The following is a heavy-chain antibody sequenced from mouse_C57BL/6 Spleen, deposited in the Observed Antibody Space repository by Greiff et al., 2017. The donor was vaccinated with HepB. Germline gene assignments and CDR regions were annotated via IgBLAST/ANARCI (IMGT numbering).Heavy chain of an antibody. CDR3: AREESNYVY. D-gene: IGHD2-5*01. J-gene: IGHJ2*01. CDR2: ISDGGSYT. Sequence: DVKLVESGGGLVKPGGSLKLPCAASGFTFSSYAMSWVRQTPEKRLEWVATISDGGSYTYYPDNVKGRFTISRDNAKNNLYLQMSHLKSEDTAMYYCAREESNYVYWGQGTTLTVSS. V-gene: IGHV5-4*01. CDR1: GFTFSSYA.